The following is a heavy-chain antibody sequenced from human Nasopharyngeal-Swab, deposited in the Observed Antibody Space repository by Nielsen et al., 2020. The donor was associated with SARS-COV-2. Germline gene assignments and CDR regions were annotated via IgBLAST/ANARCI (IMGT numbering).Heavy chain of an antibody. V-gene: IGHV4-31*02. CDR2: IYYSGST. D-gene: IGHD2-2*01. Sequence: WIRQPPGKGLEWIGNIYYSGSTYYNPSLKSRVTISVDTSKNHFPLKQSSVTAADAAVYYCSRDRVVPAPKWDYYYYYGMDLWGQGTTVTVSS. CDR3: SRDRVVPAPKWDYYYYYGMDL. J-gene: IGHJ6*02.